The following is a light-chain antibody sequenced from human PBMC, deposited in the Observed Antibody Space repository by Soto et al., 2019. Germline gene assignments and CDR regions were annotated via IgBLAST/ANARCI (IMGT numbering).Light chain of an antibody. CDR3: QQYHNWPLT. J-gene: IGKJ4*01. V-gene: IGKV3D-15*01. CDR2: GAS. CDR1: QSVSSN. Sequence: EIVMPQSPATLSVSPGERATLSCRASQSVSSNLAWYQQKPGQAPRLLIYGASTRATGIPARFSGSGSGTEFTLTISSLQSEDFAVYYCQQYHNWPLTFGGGTKVEIK.